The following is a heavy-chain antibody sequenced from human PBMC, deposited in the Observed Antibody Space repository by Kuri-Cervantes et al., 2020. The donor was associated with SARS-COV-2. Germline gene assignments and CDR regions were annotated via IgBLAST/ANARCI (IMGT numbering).Heavy chain of an antibody. V-gene: IGHV4-30-4*08. J-gene: IGHJ2*01. CDR2: IYYSRST. Sequence: LRLSCTVSGGPISSGAYYWNWIRSPPGKGLEWIGYIYYSRSTYYNPSLKSRLTIIVDTSKNQFSLKLSSVTAADTAVYHCARGVVPAATKIKRNFGYFDLWGRGTLVTVSS. CDR1: GGPISSGAYY. D-gene: IGHD2-2*01. CDR3: ARGVVPAATKIKRNFGYFDL.